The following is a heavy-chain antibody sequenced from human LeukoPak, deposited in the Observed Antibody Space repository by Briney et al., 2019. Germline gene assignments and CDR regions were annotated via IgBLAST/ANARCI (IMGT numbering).Heavy chain of an antibody. Sequence: GGSLRLSCAASGFSFGSYAMSWVRQAPGPGLEWVSGMSAVGGNTYYAGSVKGRFTISRDNSKNTLYLQMNSLRADDTALYYCAKGRITTASRPEVWSLDYWGQGTLVTVSS. CDR3: AKGRITTASRPEVWSLDY. CDR2: MSAVGGNT. J-gene: IGHJ4*02. V-gene: IGHV3-23*01. D-gene: IGHD6-6*01. CDR1: GFSFGSYA.